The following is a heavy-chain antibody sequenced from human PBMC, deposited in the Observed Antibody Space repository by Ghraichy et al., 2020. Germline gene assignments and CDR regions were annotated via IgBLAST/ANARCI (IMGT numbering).Heavy chain of an antibody. CDR3: ATTVTTSFDY. J-gene: IGHJ4*02. CDR2: ISSSSSTI. CDR1: GFTFSSYS. V-gene: IGHV3-48*02. Sequence: GESLNISCAASGFTFSSYSMNWVRQAPGKGLEWVSYISSSSSTIYYADSVKGRFTISRDNAKNSLYLQMNSLRDEDTAVYYCATTVTTSFDYWGQGTLVTVSS. D-gene: IGHD4-17*01.